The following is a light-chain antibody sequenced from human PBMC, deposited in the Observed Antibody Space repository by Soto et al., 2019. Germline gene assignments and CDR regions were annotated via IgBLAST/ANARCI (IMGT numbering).Light chain of an antibody. J-gene: IGKJ1*01. CDR3: QQYGSSGT. CDR2: GVS. CDR1: QSVSSIY. Sequence: EIVLTQSPGTLSLSPGERATLSCRASQSVSSIYFAWYQQKRGQAPRLLIYGVSSRATGIPDRFSGSGSGTDFTLTISRLEPEDSAVYYCQQYGSSGTFGQGTKVDIK. V-gene: IGKV3-20*01.